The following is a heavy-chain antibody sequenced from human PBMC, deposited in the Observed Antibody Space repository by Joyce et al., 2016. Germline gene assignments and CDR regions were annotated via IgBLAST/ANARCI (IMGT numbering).Heavy chain of an antibody. CDR1: GITVSDTY. D-gene: IGHD4-17*01. V-gene: IGHV3-66*01. CDR3: ARGKDDDYLWS. J-gene: IGHJ4*02. CDR2: IYASGRT. Sequence: EVQLVESGGGLVQPGGSLRLSCAVSGITVSDTYMSWVRQAPGKGLEWVSIIYASGRTYYAESVEGRFIISRDTSQNRVFLQMNSLSAEDTSVYYCARGKDDDYLWSWGQGTLVTVSS.